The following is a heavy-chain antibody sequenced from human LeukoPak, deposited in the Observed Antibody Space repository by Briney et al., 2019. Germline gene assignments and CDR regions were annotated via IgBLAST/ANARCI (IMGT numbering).Heavy chain of an antibody. J-gene: IGHJ5*02. CDR3: AKPYYYDSRIDP. CDR2: MYYSGST. D-gene: IGHD3-22*01. Sequence: SETLSLTCTVSGGSISSGDYYWSWIRQPPGKGLEWIAYMYYSGSTYYNPPLKSRVTMSADTSKNQLSLKLSSVTAADTAVYYCAKPYYYDSRIDPWGQGILVTVSS. V-gene: IGHV4-30-4*01. CDR1: GGSISSGDYY.